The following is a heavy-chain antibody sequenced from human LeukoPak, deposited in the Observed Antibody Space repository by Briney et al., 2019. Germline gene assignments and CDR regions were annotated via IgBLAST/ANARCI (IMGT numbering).Heavy chain of an antibody. CDR1: GGSFSGYY. J-gene: IGHJ3*02. CDR2: IYTSGST. V-gene: IGHV4-4*07. CDR3: ARDTNGYSYGYGPSDAFDI. Sequence: PSETLSLTCAVYGGSFSGYYWSWIRQPPGKGLEWIGRIYTSGSTNYNPSLKSRVTMSVDTSKNQFSLKLSSVTAADTAVYCCARDTNGYSYGYGPSDAFDIWGQGTMVTVSS. D-gene: IGHD5-18*01.